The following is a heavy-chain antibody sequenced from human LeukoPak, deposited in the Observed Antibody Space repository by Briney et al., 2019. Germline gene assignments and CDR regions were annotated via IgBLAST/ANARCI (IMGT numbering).Heavy chain of an antibody. J-gene: IGHJ6*02. D-gene: IGHD3-22*01. CDR2: INPNSGGT. V-gene: IGHV1-2*02. CDR3: AGYYDSSGQPPGLYYYYGMDV. CDR1: GYTFTGYY. Sequence: ASVKVSCKASGYTFTGYYMHWVRQAPGQGLEWMGWINPNSGGTNYAQKFQGRVTMTRDTSISTAYMELSRLRSDDTAVYYCAGYYDSSGQPPGLYYYYGMDVWGQGTTVTVSS.